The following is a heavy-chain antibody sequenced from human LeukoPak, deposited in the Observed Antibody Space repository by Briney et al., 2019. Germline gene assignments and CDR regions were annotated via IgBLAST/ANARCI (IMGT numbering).Heavy chain of an antibody. D-gene: IGHD6-6*01. CDR3: ARGNRIAARPGYYYYMDV. J-gene: IGHJ6*03. Sequence: GGSLRLSCAASGFTFSSYSMNWVRQAPGKGLEWVSSISSSSSYIYYADSVKGRFTISRDNAKNSLYLQMNSLRAEDTAVYYCARGNRIAARPGYYYYMDVWGKGTTVTVSS. CDR2: ISSSSSYI. V-gene: IGHV3-21*01. CDR1: GFTFSSYS.